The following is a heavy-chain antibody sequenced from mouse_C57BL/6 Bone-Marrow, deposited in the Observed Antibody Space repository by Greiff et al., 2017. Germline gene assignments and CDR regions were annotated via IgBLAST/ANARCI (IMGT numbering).Heavy chain of an antibody. D-gene: IGHD2-3*01. V-gene: IGHV1-81*01. J-gene: IGHJ1*03. Sequence: QVQLKQSGAELARPGASVKLSCKASGYTFTSYGISWVKQRTGQGLEWIGEIYPRSGNTYYNEKFKGKATLTADKSSSTAYMELRSLTSEDSAVYFCARVPDGYYGGYWYFDVWGTGTTVTVSS. CDR3: ARVPDGYYGGYWYFDV. CDR2: IYPRSGNT. CDR1: GYTFTSYG.